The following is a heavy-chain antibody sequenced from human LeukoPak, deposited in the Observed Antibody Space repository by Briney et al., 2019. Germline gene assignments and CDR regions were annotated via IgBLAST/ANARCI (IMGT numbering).Heavy chain of an antibody. D-gene: IGHD3-22*01. Sequence: SVNVSCTASGGTFSSYAISWVRQAPGQGLEWMGGIIPIFGTANYAQKFQGRVTITADESTSTAYMELSSLRSEDTAVYYCARGDYDSSGYYYVLNYWGQGTLVTVSS. V-gene: IGHV1-69*13. CDR3: ARGDYDSSGYYYVLNY. CDR1: GGTFSSYA. J-gene: IGHJ4*02. CDR2: IIPIFGTA.